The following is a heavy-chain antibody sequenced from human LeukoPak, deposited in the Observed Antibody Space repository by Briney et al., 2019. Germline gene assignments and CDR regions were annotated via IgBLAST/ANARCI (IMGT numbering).Heavy chain of an antibody. Sequence: GGSLRLSCAASGFTFSSYSMNWVRQAPGKGLQWVAVISYDGKVKFYGDSVKGRFTISRDDSKNMLYLQMSSLRPEDTAVYYCARDMIRGQPDYLDYWGQGTLVTVSS. CDR1: GFTFSSYS. J-gene: IGHJ4*02. CDR2: ISYDGKVK. V-gene: IGHV3-30*13. CDR3: ARDMIRGQPDYLDY. D-gene: IGHD3-10*01.